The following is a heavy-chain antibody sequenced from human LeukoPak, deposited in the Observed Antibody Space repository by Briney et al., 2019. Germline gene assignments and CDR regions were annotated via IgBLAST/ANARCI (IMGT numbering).Heavy chain of an antibody. J-gene: IGHJ3*02. CDR2: ISSSSSYI. D-gene: IGHD6-19*01. V-gene: IGHV3-21*04. CDR3: AKDLGSGSAFDI. CDR1: GFTFSSYS. Sequence: GGSLRLSCAASGFTFSSYSMNWVRQAPGKGLEWVSSISSSSSYIYYADSVKGRFTISRDNAKNSLYLQMNSLRAEDTAVYYCAKDLGSGSAFDIWGQGTMVTVSS.